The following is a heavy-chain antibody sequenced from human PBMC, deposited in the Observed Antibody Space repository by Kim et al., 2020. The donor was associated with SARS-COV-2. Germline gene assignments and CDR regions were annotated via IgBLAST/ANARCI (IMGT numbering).Heavy chain of an antibody. D-gene: IGHD1-1*01. V-gene: IGHV5-10-1*01. Sequence: YSPSFQGHVTISADKSISTAYLQWSSLKASDTAMYYCARLSLELIDAFDIWGQGTMVTVSS. CDR3: ARLSLELIDAFDI. J-gene: IGHJ3*02.